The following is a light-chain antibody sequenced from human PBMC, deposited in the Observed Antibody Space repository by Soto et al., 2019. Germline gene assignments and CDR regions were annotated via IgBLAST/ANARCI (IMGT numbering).Light chain of an antibody. J-gene: IGLJ1*01. Sequence: QSVLTQPASVSGSPGQSITISCTGTSSDVGGYNYVSWYQQHPGKAPKLMIYEVSNRPSGVSNRFSGSKSGNTASLTISGLQAEDEAEYYCSAYTSSSTRVFGTGTRSPS. CDR2: EVS. CDR1: SSDVGGYNY. CDR3: SAYTSSSTRV. V-gene: IGLV2-14*01.